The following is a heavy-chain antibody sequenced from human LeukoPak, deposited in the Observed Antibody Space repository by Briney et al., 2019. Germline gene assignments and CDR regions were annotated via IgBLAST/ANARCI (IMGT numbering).Heavy chain of an antibody. J-gene: IGHJ4*02. D-gene: IGHD3-10*01. V-gene: IGHV1-18*01. Sequence: GASVKVSCKASGYTFTSYGISWVRQAPGQGLEWMGWIIAYNGNTNYAQKLQGRVTMTTDTSTSTAYMELRSLRSDDTAVYYCARSGSRLVWLGETMGYLDYWGQGTLVTVSS. CDR3: ARSGSRLVWLGETMGYLDY. CDR1: GYTFTSYG. CDR2: IIAYNGNT.